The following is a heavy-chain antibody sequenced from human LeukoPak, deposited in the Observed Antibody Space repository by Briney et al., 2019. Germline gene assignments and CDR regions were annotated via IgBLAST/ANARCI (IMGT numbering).Heavy chain of an antibody. Sequence: PGGSLRLSCAASGFTFSSYSMNWVRQAPGKGLEWVSSISSSSSYIYYADSVKGRFTISRDNAKSSLYLQMNSLRAEDTAVYYCAREVVGRPADAFDIWGQGTMVTVSS. V-gene: IGHV3-21*01. CDR1: GFTFSSYS. CDR2: ISSSSSYI. D-gene: IGHD3-16*01. J-gene: IGHJ3*02. CDR3: AREVVGRPADAFDI.